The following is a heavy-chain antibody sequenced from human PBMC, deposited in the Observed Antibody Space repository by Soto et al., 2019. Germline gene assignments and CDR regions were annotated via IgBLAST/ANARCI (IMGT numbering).Heavy chain of an antibody. D-gene: IGHD4-17*01. V-gene: IGHV4-61*03. CDR2: IYYSGTA. J-gene: IGHJ4*02. Sequence: QLQESGPGLVKPSVTLSLTCKVSGDSVTTGSYYWTWIRQPPGKGLESIGNIYYSGTATSNPSLEGRATMCADKSGSHFSLNPTSVTADDTSVYYCARRDYAIDSWGRGTLVTVSS. CDR3: ARRDYAIDS. CDR1: GDSVTTGSYY.